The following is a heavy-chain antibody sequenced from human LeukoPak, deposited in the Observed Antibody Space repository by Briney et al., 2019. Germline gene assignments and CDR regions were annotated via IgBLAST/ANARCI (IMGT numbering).Heavy chain of an antibody. V-gene: IGHV4-59*01. CDR2: ISYSGTT. Sequence: SETLSLTCTVSGDSMTNYHWTWIRQPPGKELEWIGSISYSGTTNNNPSLKSRVTMSVDTSKSQFSLKLNSVTAADTAFYYCARSGLVRGVSTWGQGTLVTVSS. CDR1: GDSMTNYH. J-gene: IGHJ4*02. D-gene: IGHD3-10*01. CDR3: ARSGLVRGVST.